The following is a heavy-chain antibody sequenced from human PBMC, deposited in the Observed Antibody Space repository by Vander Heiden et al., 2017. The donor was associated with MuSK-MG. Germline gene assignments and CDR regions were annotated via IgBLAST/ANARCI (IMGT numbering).Heavy chain of an antibody. D-gene: IGHD3-10*01. CDR3: ARWVGYYGSGSLDNYFDY. Sequence: QLQLQESGPGLVTPSETLSLTCTVSGGSISSSSYYWGWIRQPPGKGLEWIGSIYYSGSTYYNPSLKSRVTISVDTSKNQFSLKLSSVTAADTAVYYCARWVGYYGSGSLDNYFDYWGQGTLVTVSS. V-gene: IGHV4-39*01. J-gene: IGHJ4*02. CDR2: IYYSGST. CDR1: GGSISSSSYY.